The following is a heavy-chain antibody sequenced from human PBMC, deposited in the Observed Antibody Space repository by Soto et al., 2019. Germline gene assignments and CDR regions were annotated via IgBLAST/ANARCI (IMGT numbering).Heavy chain of an antibody. CDR3: ARGRGRWLHLGHFDN. D-gene: IGHD3-16*01. V-gene: IGHV4-34*01. Sequence: SETLSLTCGVYRGSFSGYYYNWIRQPPGKGLEWIGEISHSGSSTHNPSLSGRVTMSVDTSKNRFSLNLISVTAADAAVYYCARGRGRWLHLGHFDNWGQGTLVT. CDR1: RGSFSGYY. J-gene: IGHJ4*02. CDR2: ISHSGSS.